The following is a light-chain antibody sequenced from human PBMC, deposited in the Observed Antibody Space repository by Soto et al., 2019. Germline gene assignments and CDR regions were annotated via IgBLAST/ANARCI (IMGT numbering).Light chain of an antibody. CDR2: YDD. Sequence: QSVRTQPPSVSGVPRQRVTISCSGSSSNIGNNAVSWYQQLPGKAPKLLIYYDDLLSSGVSDRFSGSKSGTSASLAISGLQSHDAADYYCASWYDRLNGRGFGTGTKVTIL. J-gene: IGLJ1*01. CDR1: SSNIGNNA. V-gene: IGLV1-36*01. CDR3: ASWYDRLNGRG.